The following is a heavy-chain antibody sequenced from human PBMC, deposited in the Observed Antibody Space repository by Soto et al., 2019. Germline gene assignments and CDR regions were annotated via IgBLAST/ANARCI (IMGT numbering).Heavy chain of an antibody. CDR3: FRGGVKSGTFDY. CDR1: GYILKNYW. Sequence: PGESLKISCKASGYILKNYWIGWVRQMPGQGLEWMGIIFPDDSDTRYSPSFQGHVTISVDKSISTAYVQWSSLKASDSAIYYCFRGGVKSGTFDYWGQGPLATASS. V-gene: IGHV5-51*01. D-gene: IGHD1-7*01. J-gene: IGHJ4*02. CDR2: IFPDDSDT.